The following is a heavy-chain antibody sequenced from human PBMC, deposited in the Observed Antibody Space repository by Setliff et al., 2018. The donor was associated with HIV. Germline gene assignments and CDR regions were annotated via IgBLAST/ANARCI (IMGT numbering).Heavy chain of an antibody. V-gene: IGHV1-8*03. CDR2: MNPNSGNT. Sequence: GPSVKVSCKASGYTFSDYGISWVRQAPGQGLEWMGWMNPNSGNTGYAQKFQGRVMITTDESTSTAYMELSSLKSEDTAVYYCARAPSPDYAYAFDIWGQGTMVTVSS. CDR1: GYTFSDYG. D-gene: IGHD4-17*01. J-gene: IGHJ3*02. CDR3: ARAPSPDYAYAFDI.